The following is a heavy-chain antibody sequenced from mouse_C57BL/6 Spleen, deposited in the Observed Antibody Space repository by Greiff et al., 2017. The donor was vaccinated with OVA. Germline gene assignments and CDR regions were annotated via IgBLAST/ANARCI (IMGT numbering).Heavy chain of an antibody. J-gene: IGHJ3*01. V-gene: IGHV5-16*01. CDR2: INYDGSST. CDR1: GFTFSDYY. Sequence: EVKLMESEGGLVQPGRSMKLSCTASGFTFSDYYMAWVRQVPEKGLEWVANINYDGSSTYYLDSLKSRFIISRDNAKNILYLQMSSLKSEDTATYYCARADGYYEAWFAYWGQGTLVTVSA. CDR3: ARADGYYEAWFAY. D-gene: IGHD2-3*01.